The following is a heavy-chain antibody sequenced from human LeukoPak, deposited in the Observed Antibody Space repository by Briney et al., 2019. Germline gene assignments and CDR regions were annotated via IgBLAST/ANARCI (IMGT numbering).Heavy chain of an antibody. J-gene: IGHJ4*02. CDR3: ARLIRYGDYFDY. V-gene: IGHV3-21*01. CDR1: GFTFSSYS. CDR2: ISSSSSYI. Sequence: GGSLRLSCAASGFTFSSYSMNWARQAPGKGLEWVSSISSSSSYIYYADSVKGRFTISRDNAKNSLYLQMNSLRAEDTAVYYCARLIRYGDYFDYWGQGTLVTVSS. D-gene: IGHD4-17*01.